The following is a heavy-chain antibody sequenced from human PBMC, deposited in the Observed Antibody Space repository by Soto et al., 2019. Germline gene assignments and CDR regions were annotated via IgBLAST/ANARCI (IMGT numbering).Heavy chain of an antibody. J-gene: IGHJ6*02. D-gene: IGHD6-13*01. CDR1: GGSISSSNW. CDR2: IYHSGST. CDR3: AREQVAAAGSSYYDYYYYGMDI. Sequence: PSETLSLTCAVSGGSISSSNWWSWVRQPPGKGLEWIGEIYHSGSTNYNPSLKSRVTISVDKSKNQFSLKLSSVTAADTAVYYCAREQVAAAGSSYYDYYYYGMDIWGQGTTVT. V-gene: IGHV4-4*02.